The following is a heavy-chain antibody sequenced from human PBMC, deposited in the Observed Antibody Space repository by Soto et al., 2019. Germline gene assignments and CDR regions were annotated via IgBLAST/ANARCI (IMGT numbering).Heavy chain of an antibody. J-gene: IGHJ2*01. V-gene: IGHV3-23*01. Sequence: EVQLLESGGGLVQPGGSLRLSCAASGFTFSSYAMNWVRQAPGKGLEWVSAISGSGDSTYYADSVKGRFTISRDTSKNTLYLQMNSLRAEDTAVYYCARRNSGWYFDLWGRGTLVTVSS. CDR2: ISGSGDST. CDR3: ARRNSGWYFDL. D-gene: IGHD4-4*01. CDR1: GFTFSSYA.